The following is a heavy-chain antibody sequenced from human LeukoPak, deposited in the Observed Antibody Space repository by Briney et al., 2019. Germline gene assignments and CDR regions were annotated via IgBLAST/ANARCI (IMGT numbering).Heavy chain of an antibody. CDR1: GFTFSRYG. CDR2: ISYGVSDK. J-gene: IGHJ4*02. Sequence: PGGSLRLSCAASGFTFSRYGTHWVRQAPGKGLEWVSLISYGVSDKYYADSVRGRFTISRDNSKNTLYLQMNSLRAEDTAVYYCAKDYYDSSGHLGFVDYWGQGTLVTVSS. CDR3: AKDYYDSSGHLGFVDY. V-gene: IGHV3-30*18. D-gene: IGHD3-22*01.